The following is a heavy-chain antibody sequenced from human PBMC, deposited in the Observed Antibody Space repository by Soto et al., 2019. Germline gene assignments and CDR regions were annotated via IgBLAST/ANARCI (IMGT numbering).Heavy chain of an antibody. V-gene: IGHV3-15*01. D-gene: IGHD3-3*01. J-gene: IGHJ4*02. Sequence: PGGSLRLSCAASGFTFSNAWMSWVRQAPGKGLEWVGRIKSKTDGGTTDYAAPVKGRFTISRDDSKNTLYLQMNSLKTEDTAVYYCTTDLYYDFWSGYYRTFDYWGQGXLVTVYS. CDR3: TTDLYYDFWSGYYRTFDY. CDR2: IKSKTDGGTT. CDR1: GFTFSNAW.